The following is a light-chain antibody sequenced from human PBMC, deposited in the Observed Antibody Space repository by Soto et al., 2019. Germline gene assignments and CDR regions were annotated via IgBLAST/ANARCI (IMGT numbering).Light chain of an antibody. Sequence: DFQMTQSPSSLSASVGDKVTITCRASDTINNYLSWYQQKPGKPPKLLIHGASTLQTGVPSRFSGSGSGTEFTLIISSLQPEDVATYYCQQYGEIPPITFGQGTRVE. J-gene: IGKJ5*01. CDR3: QQYGEIPPIT. CDR1: DTINNY. V-gene: IGKV1-33*01. CDR2: GAS.